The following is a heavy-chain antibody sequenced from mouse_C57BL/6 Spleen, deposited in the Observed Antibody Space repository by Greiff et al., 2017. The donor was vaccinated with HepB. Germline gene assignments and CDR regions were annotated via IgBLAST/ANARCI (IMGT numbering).Heavy chain of an antibody. V-gene: IGHV1-64*01. J-gene: IGHJ2*01. CDR2: IHPNSGST. Sequence: QVQLQQPGAELVKPGASVKLSCKASGYTFTSYWMHWVKQRPGQGLEWIGMIHPNSGSTNYNEKFKSKATLTVDKSSSTAYMQLSSLTSEDSAVYYCAREATVVAREYYFDYWGQGTTLTVSS. CDR3: AREATVVAREYYFDY. D-gene: IGHD1-1*01. CDR1: GYTFTSYW.